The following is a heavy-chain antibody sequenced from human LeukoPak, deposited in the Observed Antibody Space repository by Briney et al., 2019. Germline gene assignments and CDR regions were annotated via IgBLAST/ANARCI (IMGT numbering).Heavy chain of an antibody. V-gene: IGHV4-59*08. CDR2: IYYSGST. Sequence: SETLSLTCTVSGGSISSYYWSWIRQPPGKGLEWIGYIYYSGSTNYNPSLKSRVTISVDTSKNQFSLKLSSVTAADTAVYYCARGTSGAYYYYYMDVWGNGTTVTVSS. J-gene: IGHJ6*03. CDR1: GGSISSYY. CDR3: ARGTSGAYYYYYMDV.